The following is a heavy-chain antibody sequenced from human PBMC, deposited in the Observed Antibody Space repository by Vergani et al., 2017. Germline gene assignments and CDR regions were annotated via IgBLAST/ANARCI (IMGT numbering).Heavy chain of an antibody. Sequence: QVQLVQSGAEVKKPGSSVKVSCKASGGPFSSYAISWVRQAPGQGLEWMGGIIPIFGTANYAQKFQGRVTITADESTSTAYMELSSLRSEDTAVYYCASGGGDYVGPPNDYWGQGTLVTVSS. CDR2: IIPIFGTA. V-gene: IGHV1-69*01. CDR3: ASGGGDYVGPPNDY. J-gene: IGHJ4*02. CDR1: GGPFSSYA. D-gene: IGHD2-21*02.